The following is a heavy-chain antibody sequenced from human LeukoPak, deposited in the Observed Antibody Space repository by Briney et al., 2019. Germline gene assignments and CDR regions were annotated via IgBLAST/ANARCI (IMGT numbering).Heavy chain of an antibody. V-gene: IGHV4-4*07. D-gene: IGHD3-3*01. CDR1: GGSISSYY. CDR2: IYTSGST. J-gene: IGHJ3*02. Sequence: PSETLSLTCTVSGGSISSYYWSWIRQPAGKGLEWIGRIYTSGSTNYNPSLKSRVTMSVDTSKNQFSLKLSSVTAADTAVYYCATFLLKTISIAPLAFDIWGQGTMVTVSS. CDR3: ATFLLKTISIAPLAFDI.